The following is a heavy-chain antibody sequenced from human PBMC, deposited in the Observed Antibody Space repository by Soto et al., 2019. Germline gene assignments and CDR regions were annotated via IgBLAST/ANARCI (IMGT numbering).Heavy chain of an antibody. D-gene: IGHD3-10*01. CDR1: GGTLSKYA. Sequence: QVQLVQSGAEVKKPGSSVNVSCMSSGGTLSKYAINWVRQAPGQGLEWMGGIIPMSGTTNDAQKFEGRLTITADESTSTVFPDLSGLRSEDTAVYYCAGEGLTMIRGFTRPHNWFDPWGQGTLVTVSS. J-gene: IGHJ5*02. CDR3: AGEGLTMIRGFTRPHNWFDP. CDR2: IIPMSGTT. V-gene: IGHV1-69*01.